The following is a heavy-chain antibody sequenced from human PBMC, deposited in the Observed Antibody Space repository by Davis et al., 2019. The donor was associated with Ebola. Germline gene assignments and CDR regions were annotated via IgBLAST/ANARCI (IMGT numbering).Heavy chain of an antibody. CDR2: ISSGGLSI. CDR1: GFTFNSYS. V-gene: IGHV3-21*01. D-gene: IGHD3-3*01. J-gene: IGHJ4*02. CDR3: ARDRYDFWSGHFFEF. Sequence: GESLKISCAASGFTFNSYSMTWVRQAPGKGLEWVSSISSGGLSIYDADSLKGRFTISRDNAENSLYLQMNSLRVEDTAVYYCARDRYDFWSGHFFEFWGQRVLVTVSS.